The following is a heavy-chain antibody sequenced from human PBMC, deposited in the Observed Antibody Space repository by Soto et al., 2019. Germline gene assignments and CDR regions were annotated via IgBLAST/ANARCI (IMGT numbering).Heavy chain of an antibody. CDR1: GYTITNYG. D-gene: IGHD3-10*01. V-gene: IGHV1-18*01. Sequence: ASVKVSCKASGYTITNYGMSWVRQDLRQGLEWMGWISAYNDNTNYAQKFQGRVTLTTDTSTRTAYMELRSLTSDDTAVYYCARGGYYYGSGSYSPPRYYGMDVWGQGTTVTVSS. CDR2: ISAYNDNT. J-gene: IGHJ6*02. CDR3: ARGGYYYGSGSYSPPRYYGMDV.